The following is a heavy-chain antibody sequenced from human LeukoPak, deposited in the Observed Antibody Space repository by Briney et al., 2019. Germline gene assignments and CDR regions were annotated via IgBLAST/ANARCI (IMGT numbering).Heavy chain of an antibody. V-gene: IGHV4-4*02. D-gene: IGHD4-17*01. Sequence: SGTLSLTCAVSGGSISSSNWWSWVRQPPGKGLEWIGEIYHSGSTNYNPSLKSRVTMSVDTSKNQFSLKLSSVTAADTAVYYCARDQRYGDYGDAFDIWGQGTMVTVSS. CDR1: GGSISSSNW. CDR3: ARDQRYGDYGDAFDI. CDR2: IYHSGST. J-gene: IGHJ3*02.